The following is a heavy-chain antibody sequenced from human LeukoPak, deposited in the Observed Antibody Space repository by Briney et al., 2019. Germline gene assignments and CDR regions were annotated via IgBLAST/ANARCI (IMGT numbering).Heavy chain of an antibody. Sequence: GGSLRLSCAASGFIFSSFGMHWVRQAPGKGLEWLAVISYDGDNKYYADSVKGRFTISRDNSKNTLYMQMDSLRAEDTAVYYCARDMVIVGATNAIDYWGQGTLVTVSS. V-gene: IGHV3-30*03. D-gene: IGHD1-26*01. CDR2: ISYDGDNK. CDR1: GFIFSSFG. CDR3: ARDMVIVGATNAIDY. J-gene: IGHJ4*02.